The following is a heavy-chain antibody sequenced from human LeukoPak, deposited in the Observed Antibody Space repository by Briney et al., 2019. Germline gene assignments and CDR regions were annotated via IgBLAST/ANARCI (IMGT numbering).Heavy chain of an antibody. J-gene: IGHJ4*02. CDR3: ARDPTGTGRAFFDY. CDR2: ISAYNGNT. D-gene: IGHD1-1*01. CDR1: GYTFTSYG. Sequence: GASVKVSCKASGYTFTSYGISWVRQAPGQGLEGMGWISAYNGNTNYAQKLQGRVTMTTDTSTSTAYMELRSLRSDDTAVYYCARDPTGTGRAFFDYWGQGTLVTVSS. V-gene: IGHV1-18*01.